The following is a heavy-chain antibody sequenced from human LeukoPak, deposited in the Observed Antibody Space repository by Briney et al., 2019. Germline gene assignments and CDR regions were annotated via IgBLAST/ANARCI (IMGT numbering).Heavy chain of an antibody. D-gene: IGHD1-20*01. Sequence: GGSLRLSCAASGFTFSSYAVSWVRQAPGKGLEWVSAISGSGGSTYYADSVRGRFTISRDNSKNTLYLQMNSLRAEDTAVYYCAKDKGITARFDYWGQGTLVTVS. J-gene: IGHJ4*02. V-gene: IGHV3-23*01. CDR3: AKDKGITARFDY. CDR1: GFTFSSYA. CDR2: ISGSGGST.